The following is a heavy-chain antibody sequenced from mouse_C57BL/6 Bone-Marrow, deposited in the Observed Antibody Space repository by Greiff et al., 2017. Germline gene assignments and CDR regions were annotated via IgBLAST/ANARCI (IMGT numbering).Heavy chain of an antibody. V-gene: IGHV5-9-1*02. CDR2: ISSGGDYI. Sequence: EVKLVESGEGLVKPGGSLKLSCAASGFTFSSYAMSWVRQTPEKRLEWVAYISSGGDYIYYADTVKGRFTISRDNARNTLYLQMSSLKSEDTAMYYCTRGGLYYSVFAYWGQGTLVTVSA. CDR3: TRGGLYYSVFAY. CDR1: GFTFSSYA. J-gene: IGHJ3*01. D-gene: IGHD1-1*01.